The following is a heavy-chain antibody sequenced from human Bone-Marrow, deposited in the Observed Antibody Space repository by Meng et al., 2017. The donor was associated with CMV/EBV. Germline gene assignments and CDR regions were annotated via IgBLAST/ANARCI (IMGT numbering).Heavy chain of an antibody. CDR3: ARGGVRDDFWSSYYSLRGGMDV. CDR1: GFTFSTYW. CDR2: IRQDGREK. J-gene: IGHJ6*02. D-gene: IGHD3-3*01. Sequence: GESLKISCVASGFTFSTYWMSWVRQAPGKGLEWVANIRQDGREKYHLDSLRGRFTISRDNAKNSLYLQMNSLRAEDTAVYYCARGGVRDDFWSSYYSLRGGMDVWGQGTTVTVSS. V-gene: IGHV3-7*01.